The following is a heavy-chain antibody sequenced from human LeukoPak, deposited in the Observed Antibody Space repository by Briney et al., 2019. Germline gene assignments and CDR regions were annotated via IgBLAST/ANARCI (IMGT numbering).Heavy chain of an antibody. J-gene: IGHJ6*03. D-gene: IGHD1-26*01. CDR2: IESKGYGGAT. Sequence: GGSLRLSCTASGFTFGDYAMTRVRQAPGKGLEWVGFIESKGYGGATEYAASVKGRFIISRDDSKDIAYLQMNNLETEDTAVYYCARSPSGSVVFGYYHMDVWGKGTTVTVSS. V-gene: IGHV3-49*04. CDR1: GFTFGDYA. CDR3: ARSPSGSVVFGYYHMDV.